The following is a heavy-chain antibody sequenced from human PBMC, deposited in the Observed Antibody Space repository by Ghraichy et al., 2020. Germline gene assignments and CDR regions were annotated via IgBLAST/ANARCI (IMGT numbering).Heavy chain of an antibody. Sequence: GESLNSSCAASGFTFSSYAMHWVRQAPGKGLEWVAVISYDGSNKYYADSVKGRFTISRDNSKNTLYLQMNSLRAEDTAVYYCAREERGYSYGYPSITYYYYGMDVWGQGTTVTVSS. CDR3: AREERGYSYGYPSITYYYYGMDV. D-gene: IGHD5-18*01. V-gene: IGHV3-30-3*01. CDR1: GFTFSSYA. CDR2: ISYDGSNK. J-gene: IGHJ6*02.